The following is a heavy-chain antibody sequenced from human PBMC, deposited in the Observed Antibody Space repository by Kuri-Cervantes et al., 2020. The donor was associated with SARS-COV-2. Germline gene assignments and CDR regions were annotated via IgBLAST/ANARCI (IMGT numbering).Heavy chain of an antibody. CDR1: GFTFSSYS. J-gene: IGHJ3*02. V-gene: IGHV3-21*01. CDR3: ARVVAVVDYGDYSGDAFDI. CDR2: ISSSSSYI. Sequence: ETLSLTCAASGFTFSSYSMNWVRQAPGKGLEWVSSISSSSSYIYYADSVKGRFTISRDNAKNSLYLQMNSLRAEDTAVYYCARVVAVVDYGDYSGDAFDIWGQGTMDTVSS. D-gene: IGHD4-17*01.